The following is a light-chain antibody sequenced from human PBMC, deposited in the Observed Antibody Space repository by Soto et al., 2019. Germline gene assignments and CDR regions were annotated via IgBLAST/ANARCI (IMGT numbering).Light chain of an antibody. CDR2: GAS. Sequence: EVVLTQSPGFLSLSPGERATLSCRASQSVSSTCLVWYQQKPGQAPRLLVYGASTRATGIPDRFSGSVSGTDFTLTISRLEPEDFGVYYFHHYADYMWTVGQGPTVEIK. CDR3: HHYADYMWT. CDR1: QSVSSTC. V-gene: IGKV3-20*01. J-gene: IGKJ1*01.